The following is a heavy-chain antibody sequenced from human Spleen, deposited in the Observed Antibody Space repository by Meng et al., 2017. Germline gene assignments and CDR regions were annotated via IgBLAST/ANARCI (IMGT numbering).Heavy chain of an antibody. CDR1: GLTFSDHY. V-gene: IGHV3-11*04. J-gene: IGHJ3*02. CDR3: ARWYYYDSSGKDDAFDI. CDR2: ISSSGSTI. D-gene: IGHD3-22*01. Sequence: GESLKISCAASGLTFSDHYMDWVRQAPGKGLEWVSYISSSGSTIYYADSVKGRFTISRDNAKNSLYLQMNSLRAEDTAVYYCARWYYYDSSGKDDAFDIWGQGTMVTVSS.